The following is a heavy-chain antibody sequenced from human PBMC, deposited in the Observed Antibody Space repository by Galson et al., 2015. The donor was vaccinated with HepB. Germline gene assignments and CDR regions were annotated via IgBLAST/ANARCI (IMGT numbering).Heavy chain of an antibody. D-gene: IGHD2-2*01. V-gene: IGHV1-46*01. CDR3: ARDIIVVPAARSFDY. Sequence: SVKVSCKASGYIFTSYYMNWVRQAPGQGLEWMGLIIPSGGSTHYAQKFQGRVTMTRDTSTSTVYMELSSLRSDDTAVYYCARDIIVVPAARSFDYWGQGTLVTVSS. J-gene: IGHJ4*02. CDR1: GYIFTSYY. CDR2: IIPSGGST.